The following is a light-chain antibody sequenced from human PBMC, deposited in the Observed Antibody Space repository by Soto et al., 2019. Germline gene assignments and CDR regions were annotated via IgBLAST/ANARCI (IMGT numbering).Light chain of an antibody. CDR3: QQNYSPPPIT. CDR1: QSITRF. J-gene: IGKJ5*01. V-gene: IGKV1-39*01. CDR2: AAS. Sequence: DIQMTQSPSSLSASVGDRVTITCRASQSITRFLNWYQQKPGKAPKLLIYAASSLQSGVPSRSSGSGSGTDFTLTISSLQPEDFATYYCQQNYSPPPITFGQGTRLEIK.